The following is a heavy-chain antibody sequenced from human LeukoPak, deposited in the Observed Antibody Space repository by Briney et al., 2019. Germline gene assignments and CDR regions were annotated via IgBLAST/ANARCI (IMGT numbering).Heavy chain of an antibody. J-gene: IGHJ4*02. Sequence: GGSLRLSCEASGFTFSTYGMNWVRQAPGKGLEWVSYISDSSGIIYYADSVKGRFTISRDNAKNSLYLQMNSLRDEDTAVYYCARRFGYWGQGTLVTVSS. CDR3: ARRFGY. CDR1: GFTFSTYG. CDR2: ISDSSGII. V-gene: IGHV3-48*02.